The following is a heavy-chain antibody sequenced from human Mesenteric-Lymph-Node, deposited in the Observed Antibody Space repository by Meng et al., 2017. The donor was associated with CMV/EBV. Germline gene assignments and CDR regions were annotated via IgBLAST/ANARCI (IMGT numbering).Heavy chain of an antibody. V-gene: IGHV3-23*01. D-gene: IGHD3-22*01. Sequence: GGSLRLSCAAPRFTLSSHDMYWVRQVIGKFLEWVSAISGSGGNTYYADSVKGRFTISRDNSKSTLYLQVNSLSAEDAAVYYCARYNYDSSGYGQYYFDSWGQGTLVTVSS. J-gene: IGHJ4*02. CDR1: RFTLSSHD. CDR3: ARYNYDSSGYGQYYFDS. CDR2: ISGSGGNT.